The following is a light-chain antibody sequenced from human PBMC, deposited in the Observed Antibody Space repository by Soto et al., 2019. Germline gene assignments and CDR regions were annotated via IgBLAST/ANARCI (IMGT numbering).Light chain of an antibody. J-gene: IGKJ2*01. Sequence: DIVMTQSPLSLPVTPGEPASISCRSSQSLLHSNGYNYLDWYLQKPGQSPQLLIYLGSNRASGVPDRFSGSGSGTDFTLKISRVEAEDVGVYYCMQAIPTHRTFGQGTKLEIK. CDR3: MQAIPTHRT. CDR2: LGS. CDR1: QSLLHSNGYNY. V-gene: IGKV2-28*01.